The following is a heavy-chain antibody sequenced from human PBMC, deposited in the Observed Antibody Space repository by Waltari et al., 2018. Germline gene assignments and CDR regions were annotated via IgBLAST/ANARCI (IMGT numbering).Heavy chain of an antibody. J-gene: IGHJ3*02. CDR2: IYYSGST. Sequence: QVQLQESGPGLVKPSQTLSLTCTVSGGSISSGGYYWSWIRQHPGKGLEWIGYIYYSGSTYYNPSLKSRVTISVDTSKNQCSLRLSSVTAADTAVYYCARDENARLDAFDIWGQGTMVTVSS. CDR3: ARDENARLDAFDI. CDR1: GGSISSGGYY. V-gene: IGHV4-31*03.